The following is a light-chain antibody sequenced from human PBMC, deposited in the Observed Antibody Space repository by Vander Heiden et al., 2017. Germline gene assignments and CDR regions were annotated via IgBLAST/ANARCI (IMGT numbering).Light chain of an antibody. Sequence: SYLLPQPPSVSVAPGQTATLTCGGNNIGRKSVHFYQPKPGQATSLVVYDDSDRPPGVPERFSGSNSGNTATLRISRVEAGDEADYYGQVWDSSSDHVVFGGGTKLTVL. J-gene: IGLJ2*01. CDR3: QVWDSSSDHVV. V-gene: IGLV3-21*02. CDR1: NIGRKS. CDR2: DDS.